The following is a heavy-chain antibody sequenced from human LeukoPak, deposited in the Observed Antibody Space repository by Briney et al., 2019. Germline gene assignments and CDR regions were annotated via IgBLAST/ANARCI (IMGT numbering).Heavy chain of an antibody. J-gene: IGHJ4*02. CDR3: GRGMRDYYGLDY. Sequence: GALRLSCAASGFTFSSYAMSWVRQAPGKGLEWVSAISGSGGSTYYADSVKGRFTISRDNSKNTLYLQMNSLTVEDTAVYYCGRGMRDYYGLDYWGQGILVTVSS. V-gene: IGHV3-23*01. CDR1: GFTFSSYA. CDR2: ISGSGGST. D-gene: IGHD3-10*01.